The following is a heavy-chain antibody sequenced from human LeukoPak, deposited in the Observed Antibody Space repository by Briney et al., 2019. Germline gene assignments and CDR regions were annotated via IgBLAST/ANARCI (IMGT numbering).Heavy chain of an antibody. D-gene: IGHD3-3*01. J-gene: IGHJ4*02. CDR2: ISSSSSYI. Sequence: GGSLRLSCAASGFTFSSYSLNWVRQAPGKGLEWVSSISSSSSYIYYADSVKGRFTISRDNAKNSLYLQMNSQRAEDTAVYYCARRLRFLEWLFLDYWGQGTRVTVSS. CDR1: GFTFSSYS. CDR3: ARRLRFLEWLFLDY. V-gene: IGHV3-21*01.